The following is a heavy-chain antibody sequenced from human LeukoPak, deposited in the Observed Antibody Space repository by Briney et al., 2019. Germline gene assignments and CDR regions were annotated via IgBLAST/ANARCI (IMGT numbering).Heavy chain of an antibody. J-gene: IGHJ6*02. CDR1: GGSISSGDYY. V-gene: IGHV4-30-4*01. CDR2: IYYSGST. Sequence: TSETLSLTCTVSGGSISSGDYYWSWIRQPPGKGLEWIGYIYYSGSTYYNPSLKSRVTISVDTSKNQFSLKLSSVTAADTAVYYCARLGAPAAIFPHADVWGQGTTVTVSS. CDR3: ARLGAPAAIFPHADV. D-gene: IGHD2-2*01.